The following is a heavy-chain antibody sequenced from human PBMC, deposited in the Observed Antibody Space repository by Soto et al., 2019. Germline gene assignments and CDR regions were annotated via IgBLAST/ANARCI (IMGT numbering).Heavy chain of an antibody. V-gene: IGHV1-18*01. J-gene: IGHJ4*02. CDR3: ARDYPRGGYNHY. CDR2: ISAYNGNT. Sequence: ASVKVSCKASGYTFPTYGISWVRQAPGQGLEWMGWISAYNGNTNYAQKLQGRVTMTTDTSTSTAYMELRSLRSDDTAVYYCARDYPRGGYNHYWGQGTLVTVSS. CDR1: GYTFPTYG. D-gene: IGHD5-12*01.